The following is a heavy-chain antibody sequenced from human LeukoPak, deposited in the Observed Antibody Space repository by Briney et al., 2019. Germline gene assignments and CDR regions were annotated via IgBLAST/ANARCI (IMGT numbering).Heavy chain of an antibody. V-gene: IGHV1-69*13. Sequence: GASVKVSCKASGGTFSSYAISWVRQAPGQGLEWMGGIIPIFGTANYAQKFQGRVTITADESTSTAYMELSSLRSEDTAAYYCARGVDTAMVIFDYWGQGTLVTVSS. CDR3: ARGVDTAMVIFDY. J-gene: IGHJ4*02. CDR2: IIPIFGTA. CDR1: GGTFSSYA. D-gene: IGHD5-18*01.